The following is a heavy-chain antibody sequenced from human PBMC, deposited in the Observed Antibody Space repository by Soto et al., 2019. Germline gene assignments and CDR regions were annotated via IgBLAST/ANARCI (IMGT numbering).Heavy chain of an antibody. CDR3: VRRKMREMATILRNKWFDP. CDR2: IFPIFGTS. Sequence: QVQLVQSGSEVKKPGSSVKVSCKASGGTFNNHAINWVRQAPGQGLEWMGGIFPIFGTSNNEQKFQCRVTIDEDESDRTADMAPSKLGAEETAVNYSVRRKMREMATILRNKWFDPWGQGTLVTVSS. D-gene: IGHD5-12*01. CDR1: GGTFNNHA. J-gene: IGHJ5*02. V-gene: IGHV1-69*01.